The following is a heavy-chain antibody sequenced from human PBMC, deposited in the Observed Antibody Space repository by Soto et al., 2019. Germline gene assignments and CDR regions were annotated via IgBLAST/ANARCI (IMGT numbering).Heavy chain of an antibody. CDR2: IDPSDSYT. D-gene: IGHD2-15*01. Sequence: GESLKISCKGSGYSFTSYWISWVRQMPGKGLEWMGRIDPSDSYTNYSPSFQGHVTISADKSISTAYLQWSSLKASDTAMYYCARPGYCSGGSCSYYYYCIDVWRQGTTVPVSS. CDR3: ARPGYCSGGSCSYYYYCIDV. J-gene: IGHJ6*02. V-gene: IGHV5-10-1*01. CDR1: GYSFTSYW.